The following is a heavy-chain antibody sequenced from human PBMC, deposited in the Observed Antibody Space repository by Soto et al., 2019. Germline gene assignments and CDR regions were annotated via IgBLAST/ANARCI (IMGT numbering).Heavy chain of an antibody. CDR3: ARDRGGLATGRFDY. V-gene: IGHV4-31*03. Sequence: SETLSLTCTVSGVSISSGDYYWSWISQHPGKGLEWIVYIYYRGSTYYNPSLKSRVTLSVDTSKNHSSLKLSSVTPADTAVHYCARDRGGLATGRFDYWGPGTLVNVSS. CDR2: IYYRGST. D-gene: IGHD2-15*01. CDR1: GVSISSGDYY. J-gene: IGHJ4*02.